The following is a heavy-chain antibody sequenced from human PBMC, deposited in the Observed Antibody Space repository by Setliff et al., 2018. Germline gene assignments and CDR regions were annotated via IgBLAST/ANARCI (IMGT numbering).Heavy chain of an antibody. J-gene: IGHJ6*02. CDR2: IKQDGSEK. D-gene: IGHD3-10*01. CDR1: GFTFSRYW. CDR3: ARDHVYGSQYYYYYYGMDV. Sequence: GGSLRLSCAASGFTFSRYWMSWVRQAPGKGLEWVANIKQDGSEKYYVDSVKGRFTISRDNTKNSLYLQMNSLRAEDTAVYYCARDHVYGSQYYYYYYGMDVWGQGTTVTVSS. V-gene: IGHV3-7*01.